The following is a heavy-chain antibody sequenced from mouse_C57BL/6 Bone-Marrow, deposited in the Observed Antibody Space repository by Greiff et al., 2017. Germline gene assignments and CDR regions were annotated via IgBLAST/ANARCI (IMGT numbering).Heavy chain of an antibody. CDR2: IDPANGNT. V-gene: IGHV14-3*01. D-gene: IGHD1-1*01. CDR1: GFNIKNTY. CDR3: ARSYYGSSPWFAY. J-gene: IGHJ3*01. Sequence: VQLQQSVAELVRPGASVKLSCTASGFNIKNTYMHWVKQRPEQGLEWIGRIDPANGNTKYAPKFQGKATITADTSSNTAYLRLSSLTSEDTAIYYCARSYYGSSPWFAYWGQGTLVTVSA.